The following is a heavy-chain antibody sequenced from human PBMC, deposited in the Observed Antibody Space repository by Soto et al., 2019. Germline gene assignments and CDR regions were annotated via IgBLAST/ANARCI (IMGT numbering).Heavy chain of an antibody. D-gene: IGHD1-26*01. V-gene: IGHV1-2*02. J-gene: IGHJ4*02. CDR1: GYTFTGHY. CDR2: IGPESGAT. Sequence: ASVKVSCKASGYTFTGHYIPWVRQAPEQGPEWMGEIGPESGATRYAQKFKGRVTMTRDTSITTVYMEWNNLSPDDTAVYYCGRGRSGQIVVFYWGQGTPVNVSS. CDR3: GRGRSGQIVVFY.